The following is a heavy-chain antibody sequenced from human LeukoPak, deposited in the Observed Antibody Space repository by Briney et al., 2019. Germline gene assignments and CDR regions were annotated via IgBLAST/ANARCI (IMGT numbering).Heavy chain of an antibody. V-gene: IGHV1-3*01. Sequence: GASVKVSCKASGYTFTSYAMHWVRQAPGQRLEWMGWINAGNGNTKYSQKFQGRVTITRDTSASTAYMELSSLRSEDTAVYYCARDQLLFRFSWFDPWGQGTLVTVSS. CDR1: GYTFTSYA. CDR3: ARDQLLFRFSWFDP. J-gene: IGHJ5*02. D-gene: IGHD2-2*01. CDR2: INAGNGNT.